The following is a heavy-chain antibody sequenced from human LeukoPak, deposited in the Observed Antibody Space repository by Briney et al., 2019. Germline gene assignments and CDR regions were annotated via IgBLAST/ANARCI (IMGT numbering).Heavy chain of an antibody. Sequence: SETLSLTCTVSGGSIRSYYWSWLRQPPGKGLEWIGYIYYSGTTNYNHSLKSRVTISVDTSKNQFCMKLSSVTAAGTAVYYCARDRSGHDYLDYWGQGTLVTVYS. CDR3: ARDRSGHDYLDY. CDR1: GGSIRSYY. J-gene: IGHJ4*02. D-gene: IGHD5-12*01. V-gene: IGHV4-59*01. CDR2: IYYSGTT.